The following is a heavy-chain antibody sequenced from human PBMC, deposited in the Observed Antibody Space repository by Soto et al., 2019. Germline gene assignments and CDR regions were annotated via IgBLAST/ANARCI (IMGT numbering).Heavy chain of an antibody. Sequence: EMQLVESGGGLVQPGGSLRLSCAASGFTVSGSYMGWVRQAPGKGLDWVSSIYTDGRTYYSDSVRGRFAISTDNSKDTLYLQMNNLRADDTAIYHCARHVGFYWYFDLWGRGTLVTVSS. CDR1: GFTVSGSY. J-gene: IGHJ2*01. V-gene: IGHV3-66*04. D-gene: IGHD1-26*01. CDR2: IYTDGRT. CDR3: ARHVGFYWYFDL.